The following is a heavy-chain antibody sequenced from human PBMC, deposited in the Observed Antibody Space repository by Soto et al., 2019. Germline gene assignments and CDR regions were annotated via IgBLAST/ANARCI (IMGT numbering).Heavy chain of an antibody. Sequence: QVQLVQSGAEVKKPRSSVKVSCKASGGTFGTYTISWVRQAPGQGLEWMGRTIPYLDITDYAQKFQGRFTIAADKSTTTAYMELNRLRSEDTAVYFCARDTTYWGQGTLVTVSS. J-gene: IGHJ4*02. D-gene: IGHD5-18*01. CDR2: TIPYLDIT. CDR3: ARDTTY. CDR1: GGTFGTYT. V-gene: IGHV1-69*02.